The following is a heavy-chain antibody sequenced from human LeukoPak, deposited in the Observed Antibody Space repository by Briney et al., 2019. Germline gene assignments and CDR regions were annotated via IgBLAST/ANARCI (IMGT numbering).Heavy chain of an antibody. V-gene: IGHV3-30*18. Sequence: GGSLRLSCAASGFTFSFSGMYWVRQAPGKGLEWLAFISDDGSRKYYADSVKGRFTISRDNSKNTLFLQMNSLRTEDTAMYYCAKDRSTTWSFDYWGQGTLVTVSS. CDR1: GFTFSFSG. CDR3: AKDRSTTWSFDY. D-gene: IGHD6-13*01. J-gene: IGHJ4*02. CDR2: ISDDGSRK.